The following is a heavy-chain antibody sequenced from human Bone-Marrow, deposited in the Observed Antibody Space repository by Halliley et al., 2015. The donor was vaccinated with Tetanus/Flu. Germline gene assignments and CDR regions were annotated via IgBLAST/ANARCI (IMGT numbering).Heavy chain of an antibody. CDR2: IYSGGDT. D-gene: IGHD4-4*01. CDR1: GVTVSNNY. J-gene: IGHJ4*02. CDR3: ARNQPVTTLGY. Sequence: EASGVTVSNNYMNRVRQAPGKGLEWVSVIYSGGDTSYAGSVRGRFTISRDSSRNTLYLQMNSLRAEDTAVYYCARNQPVTTLGYWGQGTLVTVSS. V-gene: IGHV3-53*01.